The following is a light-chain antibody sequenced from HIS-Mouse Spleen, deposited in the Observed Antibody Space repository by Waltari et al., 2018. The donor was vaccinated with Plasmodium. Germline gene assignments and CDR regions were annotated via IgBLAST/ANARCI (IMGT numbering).Light chain of an antibody. J-gene: IGKJ3*01. Sequence: EIVMTQSPATLSVSPGERATLSCRASLSVSSNFAWYQQKPGLAPRLLIYGASTRATGIPARFSGSGSGTEFTLTISIRQSEDFAVYYCQQYNNWSFTFGPGTKVDIK. CDR1: LSVSSN. CDR2: GAS. V-gene: IGKV3-15*01. CDR3: QQYNNWSFT.